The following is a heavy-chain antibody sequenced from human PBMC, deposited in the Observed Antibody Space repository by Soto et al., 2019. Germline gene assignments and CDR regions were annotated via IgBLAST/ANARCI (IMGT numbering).Heavy chain of an antibody. CDR2: IDGVGTGT. V-gene: IGHV3-74*01. CDR1: GFTFTNYW. CDR3: TTVFEY. Sequence: EVQLVQSVGGSVQPGVSLRLSCAYSGFTFTNYWMHWVLQVPGKGLVWFSRIDGVGTGTSYSDSVRGRFTISRDNAENMLYRPMNRLRAEDTSVYYCTTVFEYLGQGTLVTVSS. J-gene: IGHJ4*02.